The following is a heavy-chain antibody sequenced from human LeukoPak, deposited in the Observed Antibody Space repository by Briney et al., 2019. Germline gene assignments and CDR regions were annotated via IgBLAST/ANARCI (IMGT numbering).Heavy chain of an antibody. CDR3: ARCGLVGEPDPFDY. J-gene: IGHJ4*02. CDR1: GYTFTTYG. Sequence: ASVKVSCKASGYTFTTYGISWVRQAPGQGLEWMGWISGYNGNTNYAQKLQGRVTMTTDTSTSTAYMELRSLRSDDTAVYYCARCGLVGEPDPFDYWGQGTLVTVSS. V-gene: IGHV1-18*01. CDR2: ISGYNGNT. D-gene: IGHD1-26*01.